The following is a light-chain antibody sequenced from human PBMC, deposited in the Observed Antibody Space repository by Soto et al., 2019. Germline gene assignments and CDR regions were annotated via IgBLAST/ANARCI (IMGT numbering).Light chain of an antibody. CDR3: QQYDRSPWT. CDR2: ATS. Sequence: EIVLTQSPGTLSSSPGERATLFCRASQRVNSNYLAWYQQKPGQAPRLLIHATSTRATGIPDRFSGSGSGTNFTLTITGLEPEDFAVYSCQQYDRSPWTFGQGTKVEIK. CDR1: QRVNSNY. J-gene: IGKJ1*01. V-gene: IGKV3-20*01.